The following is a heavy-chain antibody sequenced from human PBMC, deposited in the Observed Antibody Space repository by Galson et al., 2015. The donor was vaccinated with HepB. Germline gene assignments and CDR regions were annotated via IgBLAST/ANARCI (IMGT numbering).Heavy chain of an antibody. CDR1: GFTFSSYA. D-gene: IGHD4-17*01. CDR3: AKSPAMGVTTFDY. V-gene: IGHV3-23*01. CDR2: ISGSGGST. J-gene: IGHJ4*02. Sequence: SLRLSCAASGFTFSSYAMSWVRQAPGKGLEWVSAISGSGGSTYYADSVKGRFTISRDNSKNTLYLQMNSLRAEDTAVYYCAKSPAMGVTTFDYWGQGTLVTVSS.